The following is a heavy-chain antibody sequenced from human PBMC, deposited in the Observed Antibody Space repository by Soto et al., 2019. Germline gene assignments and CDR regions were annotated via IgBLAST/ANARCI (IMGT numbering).Heavy chain of an antibody. J-gene: IGHJ4*02. CDR1: GFTFDDYA. D-gene: IGHD6-19*01. V-gene: IGHV3-9*01. Sequence: EVQLVESGGGLVQPGRSLRLSCAASGFTFDDYAMRWVRQAPGKGLEWVSGISWNSGSIGYADSVKGRFTISRDNAKNSLYLQMNSLRAEDTALYYCAKDIGGEVAGTIAFDYWGQGTLVTVSS. CDR2: ISWNSGSI. CDR3: AKDIGGEVAGTIAFDY.